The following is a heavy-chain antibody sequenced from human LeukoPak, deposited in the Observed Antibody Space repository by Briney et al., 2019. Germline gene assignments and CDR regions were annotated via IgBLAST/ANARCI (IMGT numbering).Heavy chain of an antibody. CDR3: AVGGGYSSSWYTPFDY. Sequence: PGGSLRLSCAASGFTFSSYAMHWVRQAPGKGLEWVAFIRYDGSNKYYADSVKGRFTISRDNSKNTLYLQMNSLRAEDTAVYYCAVGGGYSSSWYTPFDYWGQGTLVTVSS. V-gene: IGHV3-30*02. CDR1: GFTFSSYA. D-gene: IGHD6-13*01. J-gene: IGHJ4*02. CDR2: IRYDGSNK.